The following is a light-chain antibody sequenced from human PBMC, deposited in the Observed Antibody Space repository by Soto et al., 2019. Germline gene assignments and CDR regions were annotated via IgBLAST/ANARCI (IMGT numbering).Light chain of an antibody. J-gene: IGKJ5*01. V-gene: IGKV3-11*01. Sequence: VMTQSPATLSVSPGERAALSCRASQSVSTNLAWYQQKPGQAPRLLIYGASIRATGIPARFSGSGSGTDFTPTISSLEPEDFAVYYCQQRSNWPTFGHGTRLEIK. CDR3: QQRSNWPT. CDR1: QSVSTN. CDR2: GAS.